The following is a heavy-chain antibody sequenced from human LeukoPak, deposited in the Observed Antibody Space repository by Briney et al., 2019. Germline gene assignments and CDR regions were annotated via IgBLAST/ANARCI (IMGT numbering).Heavy chain of an antibody. V-gene: IGHV4-59*01. Sequence: SETLSLTCTVSGGSISSYYWSWIRQPPGKGLEWIGYIHYSGSTNYNPSLKSRVTISVDTSKNQFSLKLSSVTAADTAVYYCAGPSGRYYYYYMDVWGKGTTVTVSS. CDR2: IHYSGST. CDR1: GGSISSYY. J-gene: IGHJ6*03. CDR3: AGPSGRYYYYYMDV.